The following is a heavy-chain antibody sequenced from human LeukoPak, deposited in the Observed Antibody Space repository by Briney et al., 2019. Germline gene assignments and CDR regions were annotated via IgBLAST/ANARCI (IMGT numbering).Heavy chain of an antibody. Sequence: VASVKVSCKASGYTFTGYYMHWVRQAPGQGLEWMGWINPNSGGTNYAQKFQGRVTMTRDTSISTAYMELSRLRSDDTAVYYCARVTSYGTKIDYWGQGTLVTVSS. J-gene: IGHJ4*02. D-gene: IGHD5-18*01. V-gene: IGHV1-2*02. CDR2: INPNSGGT. CDR1: GYTFTGYY. CDR3: ARVTSYGTKIDY.